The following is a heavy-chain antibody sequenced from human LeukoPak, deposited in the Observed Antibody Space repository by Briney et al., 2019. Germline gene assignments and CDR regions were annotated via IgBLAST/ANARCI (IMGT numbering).Heavy chain of an antibody. CDR1: GYTFTNYA. CDR2: INTNTGNP. CDR3: ARGGQWFGEFFGWFDP. J-gene: IGHJ5*02. Sequence: GASVKVSCKASGYTFTNYAMNWVRQAPGQGLEWMGWINTNTGNPTYAQGFTGRFVFSLDTSVSTAYLQISSLKAEDTAVYYCARGGQWFGEFFGWFDPWGQGTLVTVSS. V-gene: IGHV7-4-1*02. D-gene: IGHD3-10*01.